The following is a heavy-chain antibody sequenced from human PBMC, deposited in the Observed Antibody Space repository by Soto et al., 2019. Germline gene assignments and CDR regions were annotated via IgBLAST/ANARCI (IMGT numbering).Heavy chain of an antibody. CDR3: AMRVGATDY. Sequence: QVQLVESGGGVVQPGRSLRLSCAASGFSFYTSALHWVRQAPGKGLEWVTFISYDGNSKYYTDSVKGRFTISRDNSKNTLYLQMNSLRAEVTAVYYCAMRVGATDYWGQGTLVIVSS. V-gene: IGHV3-30*03. CDR2: ISYDGNSK. CDR1: GFSFYTSA. J-gene: IGHJ4*02. D-gene: IGHD1-26*01.